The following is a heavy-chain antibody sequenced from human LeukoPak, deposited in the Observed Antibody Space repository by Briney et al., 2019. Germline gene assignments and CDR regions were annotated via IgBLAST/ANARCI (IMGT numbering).Heavy chain of an antibody. CDR1: GFTFNNYA. CDR3: AKDLESDSSGYFSYSFDY. V-gene: IGHV3-23*01. D-gene: IGHD3-22*01. J-gene: IGHJ4*02. Sequence: GGSLRLSCAASGFTFNNYAMSWVRQAPGKGLGWVSGISDSGGSTNYADSVKGRFTISRDNSKNTLYLQMNSLRAEDTAVYYCAKDLESDSSGYFSYSFDYWGQGTLVTVSS. CDR2: ISDSGGST.